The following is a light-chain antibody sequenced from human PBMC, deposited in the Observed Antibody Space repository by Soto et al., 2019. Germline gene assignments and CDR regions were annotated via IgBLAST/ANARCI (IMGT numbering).Light chain of an antibody. CDR1: NIGTKS. Sequence: SYELTQPPSMSVAPGQTASITCGGNNIGTKSEHWYQQKPGQAPVLVVYEDSDRPSGIPERFSGSNSGNTATLTIIRVEAGDEDDYYCQVWDSSSDQHVFGTGTKLTVL. CDR2: EDS. CDR3: QVWDSSSDQHV. V-gene: IGLV3-21*02. J-gene: IGLJ1*01.